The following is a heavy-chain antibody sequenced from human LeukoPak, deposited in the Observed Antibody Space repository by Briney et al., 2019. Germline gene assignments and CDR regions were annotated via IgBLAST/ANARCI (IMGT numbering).Heavy chain of an antibody. CDR1: RYTFIRYG. Sequence: ASVKVSCKASRYTFIRYGFSWVRQAAGQGLEWMGWISAYNGDTNYAQKVQGRVTMTTDTSTTTAYMELRSLRSDDTAVYYCARQSMTGNERGDDAFDIWGQGTMVTVSS. CDR3: ARQSMTGNERGDDAFDI. CDR2: ISAYNGDT. D-gene: IGHD3-9*01. J-gene: IGHJ3*02. V-gene: IGHV1-18*01.